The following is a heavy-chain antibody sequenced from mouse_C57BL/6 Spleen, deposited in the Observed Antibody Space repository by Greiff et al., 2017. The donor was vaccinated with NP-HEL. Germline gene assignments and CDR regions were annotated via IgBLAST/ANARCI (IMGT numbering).Heavy chain of an antibody. V-gene: IGHV1-15*01. Sequence: QVQLKESGAELVRPGASVTLSCKASGYTFTDYEMHWVKQTPVHGLEWIGAIDPETGGTAYNQKFKGKAILTADKSSSTAYMELRSLTSEDSAVYYCTRGTGYAMDDWGQGTSVTVSS. CDR3: TRGTGYAMDD. CDR2: IDPETGGT. J-gene: IGHJ4*01. CDR1: GYTFTDYE.